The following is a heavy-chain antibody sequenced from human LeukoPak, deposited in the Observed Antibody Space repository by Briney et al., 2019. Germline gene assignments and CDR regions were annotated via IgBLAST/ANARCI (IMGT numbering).Heavy chain of an antibody. J-gene: IGHJ6*03. CDR1: SYTFTSYG. Sequence: GASVKVSCKASSYTFTSYGIHWVRQATGQGLEWMGWMNPNSGNTGYAQKFQGRVTITRNTSISTAYMELSSLRSEDTAVYYCAREFHEWIHLMPLADYYYYMDVWGKGTTVTVSS. CDR3: AREFHEWIHLMPLADYYYYMDV. V-gene: IGHV1-8*03. D-gene: IGHD5-18*01. CDR2: MNPNSGNT.